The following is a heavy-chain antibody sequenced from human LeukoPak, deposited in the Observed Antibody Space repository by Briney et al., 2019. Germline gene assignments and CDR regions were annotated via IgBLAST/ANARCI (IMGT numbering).Heavy chain of an antibody. J-gene: IGHJ3*02. V-gene: IGHV4-59*01. CDR3: ARTNAFGN. Sequence: KRSETQSLMCTVSGGSLSGDYRNWIRQPPGKGLEWIGYIYYTGTTDYSPSLKSRVTISLDMSKNQFSLKLRSVTAADTAVYYCARTNAFGNCGQGTMVTVSS. CDR2: IYYTGTT. CDR1: GGSLSGDY.